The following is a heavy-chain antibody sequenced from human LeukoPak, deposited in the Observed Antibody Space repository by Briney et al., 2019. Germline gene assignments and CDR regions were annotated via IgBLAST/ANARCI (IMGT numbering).Heavy chain of an antibody. V-gene: IGHV1-18*01. CDR3: ARRGGKNYGDYLLYYYYMDV. CDR1: GYTFTTYG. Sequence: ASVKVSCKASGYTFTTYGISWVRQAPGQGLEWMGWISTYNANTNYAQKLKGRVTMTTDTSTSTAYMELRSLRSDDTAVYYCARRGGKNYGDYLLYYYYMDVWGKGTTVTVSS. D-gene: IGHD4-17*01. J-gene: IGHJ6*03. CDR2: ISTYNANT.